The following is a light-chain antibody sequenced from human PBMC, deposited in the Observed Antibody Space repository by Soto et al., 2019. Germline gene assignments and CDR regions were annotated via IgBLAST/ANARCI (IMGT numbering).Light chain of an antibody. CDR2: AAS. CDR3: QQSYSTPRR. J-gene: IGKJ4*01. CDR1: QSISSY. V-gene: IGKV1-39*01. Sequence: DIPMTQSPSSLSASVGDRVTITCRASQSISSYLNWYQQKPGKAPKLLIYAASSLQSGVPSRFSGSGSGTDFTLTISSLQPEDFAAYYCQQSYSTPRRFGGGTKVEIK.